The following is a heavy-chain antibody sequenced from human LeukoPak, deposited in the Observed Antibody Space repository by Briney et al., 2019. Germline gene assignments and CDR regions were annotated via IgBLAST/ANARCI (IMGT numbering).Heavy chain of an antibody. J-gene: IGHJ3*02. CDR3: ARLAYCGGDCYSGAFDI. Sequence: PSQTLSLTCTVSGGSISSGSYYWSWIRQPAGKGLEWIGYIYYSGSTNYNPSLKSRVTISVDTSKNQFSLKLSSVTAADTAVYYCARLAYCGGDCYSGAFDIWGQGTMVTVSS. CDR2: IYYSGST. D-gene: IGHD2-21*02. V-gene: IGHV4-61*10. CDR1: GGSISSGSYY.